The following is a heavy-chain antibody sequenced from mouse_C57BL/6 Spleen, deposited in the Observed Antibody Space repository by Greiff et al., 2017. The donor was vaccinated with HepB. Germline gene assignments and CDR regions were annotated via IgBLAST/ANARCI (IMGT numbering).Heavy chain of an antibody. CDR2: IRSKSNNYAT. CDR3: VGHGFAY. V-gene: IGHV10-1*01. J-gene: IGHJ3*01. Sequence: EVKLMESGGGLVQPKGSLKLSCAASGFSFNTYAMNWVRQAPGKGLEWVARIRSKSNNYATYYADSGKDRFTISRDDSESMLYLQMNNLKTEDTAMYYWVGHGFAYWGQETLVTVSA. CDR1: GFSFNTYA.